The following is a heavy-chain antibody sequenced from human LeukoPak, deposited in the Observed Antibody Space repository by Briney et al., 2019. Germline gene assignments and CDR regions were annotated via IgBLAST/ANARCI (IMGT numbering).Heavy chain of an antibody. V-gene: IGHV3-30*04. J-gene: IGHJ4*02. CDR1: GFTFSTYA. CDR3: AKVRSLWFGELGGDY. Sequence: GRSLRLSCAASGFTFSTYAMHWVRQAPGKGLEWLTVISYNGSHQYYSDSVKGRFTISRDNSKNTLYLQMNSLRAEDTAVYYCAKVRSLWFGELGGDYWGQGTLVTVSS. D-gene: IGHD3-10*01. CDR2: ISYNGSHQ.